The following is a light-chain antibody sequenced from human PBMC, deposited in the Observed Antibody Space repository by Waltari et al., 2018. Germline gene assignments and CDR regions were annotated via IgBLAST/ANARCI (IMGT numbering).Light chain of an antibody. CDR3: QQYGSSPWT. J-gene: IGKJ1*01. CDR2: WAS. Sequence: DIVMTQSPDSLAVSLGERATINCKSSQSLLYSSNNKNYLAWYQQKPGQPPKLLVYWASTRESGVPDRFSGSGSGTDFTLTISRLEPEDFAVYYCQQYGSSPWTFGQGSKVEIK. V-gene: IGKV4-1*01. CDR1: QSLLYSSNNKNY.